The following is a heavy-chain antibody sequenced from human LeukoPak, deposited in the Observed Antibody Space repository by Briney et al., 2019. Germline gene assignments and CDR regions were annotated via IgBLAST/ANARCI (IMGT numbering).Heavy chain of an antibody. CDR2: FDPEDGET. J-gene: IGHJ6*03. CDR3: ARAHSDYYYYMDV. CDR1: GYTLTELS. Sequence: GASVKVSCKVSGYTLTELSMHWVRQAPGKGLEWMGGFDPEDGETIYAQKFQGRVTITADESTSTAYMELSSLRSEDTAVYYCARAHSDYYYYMDVWGKGTTVTVSS. V-gene: IGHV1-24*01.